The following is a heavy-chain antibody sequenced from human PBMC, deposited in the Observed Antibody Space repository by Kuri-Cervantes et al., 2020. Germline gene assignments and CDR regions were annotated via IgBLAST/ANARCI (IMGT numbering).Heavy chain of an antibody. J-gene: IGHJ3*02. CDR1: GYTFTSYG. V-gene: IGHV1-18*01. CDR2: ISAYNGNT. D-gene: IGHD2-2*01. Sequence: ASVKVSCKASGYTFTSYGISWVRQAPGQGLEWMGWISAYNGNTNYAQKLQGRVTMTTDTSTSTAYMELRSLRSDDTAVYHCATRAPYIVVVPAAANAFDIWGQGTMVTVSS. CDR3: ATRAPYIVVVPAAANAFDI.